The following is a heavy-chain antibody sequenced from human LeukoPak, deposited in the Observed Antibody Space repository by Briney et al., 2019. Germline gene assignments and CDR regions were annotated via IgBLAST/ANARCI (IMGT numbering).Heavy chain of an antibody. D-gene: IGHD5-24*01. V-gene: IGHV4-59*01. CDR2: ISYSGST. Sequence: SETLSLTCTVSGGSISSAYWNWIRQPPGKGLEWIGYISYSGSTNYNPSFKSRVTISVDTSKNQFSLKLSSVTAADTAVYYCARGVILLQLCYFDYWGQGTLVTVSS. CDR1: GGSISSAY. J-gene: IGHJ4*02. CDR3: ARGVILLQLCYFDY.